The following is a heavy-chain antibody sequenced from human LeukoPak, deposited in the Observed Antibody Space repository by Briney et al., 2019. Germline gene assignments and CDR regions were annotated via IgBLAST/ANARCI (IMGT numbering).Heavy chain of an antibody. CDR2: IYSGGST. Sequence: GGSLRLSCAASGFTVSSNYMSWVRQPPGKGLEWVSVIYSGGSTYYADSVKGRLTITRDNSKNTLFLQMNSLRAEDTAVYYCARRGESASYGDYRFDYWGQGTLVTVSS. CDR1: GFTVSSNY. D-gene: IGHD4-17*01. CDR3: ARRGESASYGDYRFDY. V-gene: IGHV3-53*03. J-gene: IGHJ4*02.